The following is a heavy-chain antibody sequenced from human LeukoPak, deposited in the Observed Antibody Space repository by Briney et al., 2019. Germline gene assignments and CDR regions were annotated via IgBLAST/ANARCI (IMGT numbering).Heavy chain of an antibody. CDR2: ISFDAATE. CDR1: GFTFTGYS. CDR3: AKDEGYFSYFFDS. V-gene: IGHV3-30*18. Sequence: GGSLRLSCVASGFTFTGYSMHWLRQAPGKGLEWLSIISFDAATEYYADSLQGRFTISGDNSENTVYLQMSSLRVEDTAIYYCAKDEGYFSYFFDSWGEGTLVTVSS. J-gene: IGHJ4*02. D-gene: IGHD5-18*01.